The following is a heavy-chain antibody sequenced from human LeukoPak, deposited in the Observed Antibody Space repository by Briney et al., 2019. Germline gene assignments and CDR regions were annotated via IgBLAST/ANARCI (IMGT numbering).Heavy chain of an antibody. CDR1: GFTFSDHA. V-gene: IGHV3-64*02. Sequence: GSLRLSCETSGFTFSDHALHWVRQAPGKGLQYVSAISRNGTRTFYADSVKDRFIISRDKSTKTLYLQMASLRLEDMGVYYCVRDSFYTGYDRGFGYWGRGTLVTVSS. CDR2: ISRNGTRT. D-gene: IGHD5-12*01. CDR3: VRDSFYTGYDRGFGY. J-gene: IGHJ4*02.